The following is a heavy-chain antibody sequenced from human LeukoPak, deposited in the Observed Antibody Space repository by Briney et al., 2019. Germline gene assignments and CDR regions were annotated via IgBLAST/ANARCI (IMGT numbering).Heavy chain of an antibody. V-gene: IGHV4-59*01. CDR1: GGSISSYY. J-gene: IGHJ6*03. CDR3: ARGVYYYYYMDV. Sequence: SETLSLTCTASGGSISSYYWSWIRQPPGKGLEWIGYIYYSGSTNYNPSLKSRVTISVDTSKNQFSLKLSSVTAADTAVYYCARGVYYYYYMDVWGKGTTVTISS. CDR2: IYYSGST.